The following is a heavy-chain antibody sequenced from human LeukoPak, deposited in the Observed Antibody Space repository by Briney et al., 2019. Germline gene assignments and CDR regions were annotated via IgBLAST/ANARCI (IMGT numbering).Heavy chain of an antibody. D-gene: IGHD1-26*01. CDR1: GXTFSNAW. V-gene: IGHV3-15*01. CDR2: IKSKSAGGTV. J-gene: IGHJ4*02. CDR3: ATYSADYSFDY. Sequence: GGSLRLSCAASGXTFSNAWVSWVRQAPGKGLEWVGRIKSKSAGGTVDCAASLNDRFIISRDDSESTLFLQMNSLKTEDTATYYCATYSADYSFDYWGQGTLVTVSS.